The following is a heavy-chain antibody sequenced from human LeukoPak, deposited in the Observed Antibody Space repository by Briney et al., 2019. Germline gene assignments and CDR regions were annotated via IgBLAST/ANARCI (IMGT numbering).Heavy chain of an antibody. CDR2: INPSGGST. Sequence: GASVKVSCKASGYTFTSYYMHWVRQAPGQGLEWMGIINPSGGSTSYAQKFQGRVTMTRDTSTSTVYMELSSLRSEDTAVYYCARGNTAMVPSDYFDYWGQGTLVTVSS. CDR1: GYTFTSYY. J-gene: IGHJ4*02. V-gene: IGHV1-46*01. CDR3: ARGNTAMVPSDYFDY. D-gene: IGHD5-18*01.